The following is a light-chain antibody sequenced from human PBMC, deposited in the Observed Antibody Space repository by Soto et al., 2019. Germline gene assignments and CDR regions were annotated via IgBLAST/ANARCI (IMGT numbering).Light chain of an antibody. Sequence: QSVLTQPPSVSGAPGQRVTISCTGSSSNIGAGYDVHWYQQLPGTAPKLLIYRNTNRPSGVPDRFSGSKSGTSASLAITGLQAEVEADYYCQSYDSSLGGSVFGGGTKLTVL. CDR2: RNT. J-gene: IGLJ3*02. V-gene: IGLV1-40*01. CDR3: QSYDSSLGGSV. CDR1: SSNIGAGYD.